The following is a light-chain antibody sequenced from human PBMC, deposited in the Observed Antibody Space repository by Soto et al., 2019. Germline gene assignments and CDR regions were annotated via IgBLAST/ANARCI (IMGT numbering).Light chain of an antibody. V-gene: IGKV3-11*01. CDR3: QQRSNWPPEVT. Sequence: EIVLTQSPDTLSLSPGERATLSCRASQSVRSSLAWYQQKSGQAPRLLIYDAFNRSNGIPARFSGSGSGTDVTLTISSLEPEDFAVYYCQQRSNWPPEVTFGPGTKVDIK. J-gene: IGKJ3*01. CDR1: QSVRSS. CDR2: DAF.